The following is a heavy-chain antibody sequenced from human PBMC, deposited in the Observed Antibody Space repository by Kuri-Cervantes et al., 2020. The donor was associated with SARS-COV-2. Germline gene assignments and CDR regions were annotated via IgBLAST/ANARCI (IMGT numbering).Heavy chain of an antibody. CDR1: GFTFIGHA. J-gene: IGHJ5*02. V-gene: IGHV3-23*01. CDR2: ISGSGGRT. D-gene: IGHD3-3*01. CDR3: ARDPTAHYDFWTGYYGNNWFDP. Sequence: GGSLRLSCAASGFTFIGHAMNWVRQAPGKGLEWVSGISGSGGRTYYADSVKGRFTISRDNSKHTLYLEMNSLRAEDTAVYYCARDPTAHYDFWTGYYGNNWFDPWGQGTLVTVSS.